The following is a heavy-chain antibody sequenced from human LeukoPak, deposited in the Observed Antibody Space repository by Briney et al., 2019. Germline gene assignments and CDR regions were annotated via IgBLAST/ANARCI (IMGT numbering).Heavy chain of an antibody. CDR1: GFSLSTSGMR. V-gene: IGHV2-70*04. Sequence: SGPTLVNPTQTLTLTCTFSGFSLSTSGMRVSWIRQPPGKALEWLARIDWDDDKYYSTSLKTRLTISKDTSKNQVVLTMTNMDPVDTATYYCARTSMVRGVIIVDYWGQGTLVTVSS. CDR3: ARTSMVRGVIIVDY. CDR2: IDWDDDK. D-gene: IGHD3-10*01. J-gene: IGHJ4*02.